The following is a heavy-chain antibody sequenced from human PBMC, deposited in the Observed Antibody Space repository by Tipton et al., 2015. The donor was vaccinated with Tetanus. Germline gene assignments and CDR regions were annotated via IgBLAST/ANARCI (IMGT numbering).Heavy chain of an antibody. J-gene: IGHJ4*02. CDR3: AKPDSSGYYYYFDY. CDR2: IYSGGSST. CDR1: GFTFSSYA. D-gene: IGHD3-22*01. Sequence: GSLRLSCAASGFTFSSYAMSWVRQAPGKGLEWVSVIYSGGSSTYYADSVKGRFTISRDNSKNTLYPQMNSLRAEDTAVYYCAKPDSSGYYYYFDYWGQGTLVTVSS. V-gene: IGHV3-23*03.